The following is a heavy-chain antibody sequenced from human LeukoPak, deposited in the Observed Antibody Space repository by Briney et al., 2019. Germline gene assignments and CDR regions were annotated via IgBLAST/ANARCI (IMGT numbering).Heavy chain of an antibody. CDR2: IGGSVGSM. Sequence: GGSLRLSCAASGFTFSSYVMSWVRQAPGKGLEWVSNIGGSVGSMFYAASVKGRFAISRDNSKKTLFLQMNNLRVGDTAVYYCAKRGNSWDLFDYWGQGTLVTVSS. CDR3: AKRGNSWDLFDY. D-gene: IGHD6-13*01. J-gene: IGHJ4*02. CDR1: GFTFSSYV. V-gene: IGHV3-23*01.